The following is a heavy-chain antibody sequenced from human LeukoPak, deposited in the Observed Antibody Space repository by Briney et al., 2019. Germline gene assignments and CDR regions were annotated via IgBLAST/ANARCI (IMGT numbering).Heavy chain of an antibody. CDR2: ISGSGGST. V-gene: IGHV3-23*01. D-gene: IGHD3-10*01. J-gene: IGHJ4*02. Sequence: GGSLRLSCAASGFTFSSYAMNWVRQAPGKGLEWVSAISGSGGSTYYADSVKGRFTISRDNSKKTLYLQMNSLRVEDTAVYYCAKDVSGSGSSYWGQGTLVTVSS. CDR1: GFTFSSYA. CDR3: AKDVSGSGSSY.